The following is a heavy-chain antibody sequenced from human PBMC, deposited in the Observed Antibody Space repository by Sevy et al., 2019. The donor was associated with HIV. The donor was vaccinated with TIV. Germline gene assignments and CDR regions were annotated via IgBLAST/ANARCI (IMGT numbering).Heavy chain of an antibody. CDR2: ISYDGSNK. CDR3: ARDVLAVAGTGWGACDI. J-gene: IGHJ3*02. Sequence: GGSLRLSCTASGFTFRSYAMHWVRQAPGKGLEWVAVISYDGSNKYYADSVKGRFTISRDNSKSTLYLQMNSLRAEDTAVYYCARDVLAVAGTGWGACDIWGQGTMVTVSS. V-gene: IGHV3-30-3*01. D-gene: IGHD6-19*01. CDR1: GFTFRSYA.